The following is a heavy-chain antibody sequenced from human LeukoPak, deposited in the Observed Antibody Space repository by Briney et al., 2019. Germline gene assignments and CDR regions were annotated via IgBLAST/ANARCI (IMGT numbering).Heavy chain of an antibody. J-gene: IGHJ4*02. CDR2: INHSGST. Sequence: PSETLSLTCAVYGGSFSGCYWSWIRQPPGKGLEWIGEINHSGSTNYNPSLKSRVTISVDTSKNQFSLKLSSVTAADTAVYYCARFRSSSWYPYFDYWGQGTLVTVSS. D-gene: IGHD6-13*01. CDR3: ARFRSSSWYPYFDY. V-gene: IGHV4-34*01. CDR1: GGSFSGCY.